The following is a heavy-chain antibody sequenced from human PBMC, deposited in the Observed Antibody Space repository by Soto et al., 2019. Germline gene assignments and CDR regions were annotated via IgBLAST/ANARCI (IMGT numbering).Heavy chain of an antibody. CDR3: AKSSSRYYFEY. Sequence: PGWSLRLSCAASGFTFSSYGMHWVRQAPGKGPEWVSSITDGGTGTYYADSVKGRFTISRDNSKNTLYLQMSSLRAEDTAVYYCAKSSSRYYFEYWDQGTMVTVSP. V-gene: IGHV3-23*01. CDR2: ITDGGTGT. D-gene: IGHD6-13*01. J-gene: IGHJ4*02. CDR1: GFTFSSYG.